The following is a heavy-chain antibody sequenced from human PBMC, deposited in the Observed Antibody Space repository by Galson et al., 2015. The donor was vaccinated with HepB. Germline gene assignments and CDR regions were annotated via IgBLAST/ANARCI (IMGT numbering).Heavy chain of an antibody. Sequence: SLRLSCAASGFTFSSYGMHWVRQAPGKGLEWVAVISYDGSNKYYADSVKGRFTISRDNSKNTLYLQMNSLRAEDTAVYYCAKDLQAAAGTIFDYWGQGTLVTVSS. J-gene: IGHJ4*02. CDR2: ISYDGSNK. D-gene: IGHD6-13*01. CDR1: GFTFSSYG. CDR3: AKDLQAAAGTIFDY. V-gene: IGHV3-30*18.